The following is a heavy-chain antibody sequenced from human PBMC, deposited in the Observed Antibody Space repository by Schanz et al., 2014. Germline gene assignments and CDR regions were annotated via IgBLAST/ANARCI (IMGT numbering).Heavy chain of an antibody. CDR3: ARGGPAYYFDD. CDR1: GFSVGNKY. CDR2: IYIGGNT. J-gene: IGHJ4*02. Sequence: EVQLLESGGGLVQPGGSLRLSCAASGFSVGNKYMNWDRQAPGKGLEWVSFIYIGGNTYYADSVKGRFTISRDNSKNTVYIQMNSLRAEDTAVYYCARGGPAYYFDDWGQGTLVTVSS. V-gene: IGHV3-66*01.